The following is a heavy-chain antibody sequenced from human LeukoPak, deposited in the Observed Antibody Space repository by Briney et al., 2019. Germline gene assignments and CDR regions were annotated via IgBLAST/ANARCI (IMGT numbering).Heavy chain of an antibody. D-gene: IGHD3-10*01. J-gene: IGHJ5*02. CDR3: ARDPGFGELFWFDP. CDR1: GGSFSGYY. Sequence: SETLSLTCAVYGGSFSGYYWSWIRQPPGKGLEWIGEINHSGSTNYNPSLKSRVTISVDTSKNQFSLKLSSVTAADTAVYYCARDPGFGELFWFDPWGQGTLVTVSS. CDR2: INHSGST. V-gene: IGHV4-34*01.